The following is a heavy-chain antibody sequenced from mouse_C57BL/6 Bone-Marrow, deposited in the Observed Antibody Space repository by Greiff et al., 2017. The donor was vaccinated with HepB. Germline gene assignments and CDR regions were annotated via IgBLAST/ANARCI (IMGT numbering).Heavy chain of an antibody. CDR3: ARDYYGSRHFDY. J-gene: IGHJ2*01. V-gene: IGHV1-81*01. D-gene: IGHD1-1*01. CDR2: IYPRSGNT. CDR1: GYTFTSYG. Sequence: QVQLQQSGAELARPGASVKLSCKASGYTFTSYGLSWVKQRTGQGLEWIGEIYPRSGNTYYNEKFKGKATLTADKSSSTAYMELRSLTSEDAAVYFCARDYYGSRHFDYWGQGTTLTVSS.